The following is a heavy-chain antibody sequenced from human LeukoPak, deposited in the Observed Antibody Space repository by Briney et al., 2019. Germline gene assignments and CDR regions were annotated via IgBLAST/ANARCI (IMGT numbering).Heavy chain of an antibody. Sequence: GGSLRLSCAASGFTFSSYEMKWVRQAPGKGLEWVSYISSSGSTIYYADSVKGRFTISRDNAKNSLYLQMNSLRAEDTAVYYCASGVVVVTATALVFDYWGQGTLVTVSS. CDR2: ISSSGSTI. CDR1: GFTFSSYE. V-gene: IGHV3-48*03. J-gene: IGHJ4*02. CDR3: ASGVVVVTATALVFDY. D-gene: IGHD2-21*02.